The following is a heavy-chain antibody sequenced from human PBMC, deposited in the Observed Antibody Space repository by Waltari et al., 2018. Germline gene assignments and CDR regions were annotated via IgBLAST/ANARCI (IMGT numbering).Heavy chain of an antibody. CDR1: GYTFTSYG. CDR3: ARDHQSAYGDYVVRWDY. V-gene: IGHV1-18*01. CDR2: VSAYNGNT. J-gene: IGHJ4*02. D-gene: IGHD4-17*01. Sequence: QVQLVQSGAEVKKPGASVKVSCKASGYTFTSYGISWVRQAPGQGLEWMGWVSAYNGNTNYAQKLQGRVTMTTDTSTSTAYMELRSLRSDDTAVYYCARDHQSAYGDYVVRWDYWGQGTLVTVSS.